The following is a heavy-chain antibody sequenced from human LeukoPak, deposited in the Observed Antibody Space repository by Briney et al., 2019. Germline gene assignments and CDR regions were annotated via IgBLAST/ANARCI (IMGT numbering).Heavy chain of an antibody. CDR2: IYYTGST. V-gene: IGHV4-59*08. D-gene: IGHD3-22*01. CDR3: ARRDNSGWNYFDY. Sequence: SETLSLTCTVSGGFISSYYWSWIRQPPGKGLEWLGYIYYTGSTNYNPSLKSRVTISVETSKNQFSLKLSSVTAADTAVYYCARRDNSGWNYFDYWGQGTLVTVSS. J-gene: IGHJ4*02. CDR1: GGFISSYY.